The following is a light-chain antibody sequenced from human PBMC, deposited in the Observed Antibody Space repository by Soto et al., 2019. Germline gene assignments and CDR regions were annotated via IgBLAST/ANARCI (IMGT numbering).Light chain of an antibody. J-gene: IGKJ3*01. V-gene: IGKV1-33*01. CDR3: QQFLPGFT. CDR1: QDISNY. CDR2: DAS. Sequence: DIQMTQSPSSLSASVGDRVTITCQASQDISNYLNWYQQKPGKAPKLLIYDASNLETGVPSRFSGSGSGTDFTFTISSLQPEDIATYYCQQFLPGFTFGPGTKVDIK.